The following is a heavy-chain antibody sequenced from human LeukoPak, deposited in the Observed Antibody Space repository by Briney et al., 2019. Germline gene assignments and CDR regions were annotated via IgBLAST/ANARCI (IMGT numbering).Heavy chain of an antibody. V-gene: IGHV3-33*01. CDR2: IWYDGSNK. J-gene: IGHJ4*02. Sequence: PGRSLRLSCAASGFTFSSYGMHWVRQAPGKGLEGVAVIWYDGSNKYYADSVKGRFTISRDNSKNTLYLQMNSLRAEDTAVYYCARESIAVAGAPFDYWGQGTLVTVSS. CDR1: GFTFSSYG. D-gene: IGHD6-19*01. CDR3: ARESIAVAGAPFDY.